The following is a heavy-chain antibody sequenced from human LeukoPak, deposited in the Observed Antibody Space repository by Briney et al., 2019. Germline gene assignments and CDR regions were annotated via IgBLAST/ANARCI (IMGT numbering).Heavy chain of an antibody. J-gene: IGHJ4*02. V-gene: IGHV1-24*01. CDR2: FDPEDGET. D-gene: IGHD3-22*01. CDR3: ARSPNYYDSGPEYYFDY. CDR1: GYTLTELS. Sequence: ASVKVSCKVSGYTLTELSMHWVRQAPGEGLEWMGGFDPEDGETIYAQKFQGRVTMTEDTSTDTAYMELSSLRSEDTAVYYCARSPNYYDSGPEYYFDYWGQGTLVTVSS.